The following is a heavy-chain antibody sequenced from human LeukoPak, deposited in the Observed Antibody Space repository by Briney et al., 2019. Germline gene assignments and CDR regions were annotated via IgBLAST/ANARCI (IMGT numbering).Heavy chain of an antibody. CDR3: ARRVSAFFYGMDV. Sequence: KSSETLSLACTVSGNSISSYYWNWIRQPPGKGLEWIGCIDYTGSSNYNPSLKSRVSISVDTSKNQLSLKLSSVTAADTAVYYCARRVSAFFYGMDVWGQGTTVTVSS. D-gene: IGHD2-21*01. J-gene: IGHJ6*02. CDR2: IDYTGSS. V-gene: IGHV4-59*01. CDR1: GNSISSYY.